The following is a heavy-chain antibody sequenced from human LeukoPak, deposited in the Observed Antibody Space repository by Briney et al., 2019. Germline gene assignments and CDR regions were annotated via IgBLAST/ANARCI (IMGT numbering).Heavy chain of an antibody. D-gene: IGHD3-10*01. J-gene: IGHJ4*02. Sequence: GGSLRLSCAASGFTFSNFAMSWVRQAPGRGLEWVSAMSSVTYYADSVKGRFTISRDDSKSTLFLQMNSLRAEDTSVYYCAKAFFSGSGGNHKHFDSWGQGTLVTVSS. CDR1: GFTFSNFA. CDR3: AKAFFSGSGGNHKHFDS. CDR2: MSSVT. V-gene: IGHV3-23*01.